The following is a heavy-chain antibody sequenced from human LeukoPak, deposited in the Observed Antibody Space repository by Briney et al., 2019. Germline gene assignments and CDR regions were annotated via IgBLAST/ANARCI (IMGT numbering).Heavy chain of an antibody. CDR1: GDTLTELS. D-gene: IGHD3-3*01. Sequence: GASVKVSCKVSGDTLTELSMHWVRQAPGKGLEWRGGFDPEDGETIYAQKVQGRVTMTEDTSTDTAYMELSSLSSEDTAVYYCATDPLRWSGYPCWGQGTLVTVSS. J-gene: IGHJ4*02. CDR2: FDPEDGET. V-gene: IGHV1-24*01. CDR3: ATDPLRWSGYPC.